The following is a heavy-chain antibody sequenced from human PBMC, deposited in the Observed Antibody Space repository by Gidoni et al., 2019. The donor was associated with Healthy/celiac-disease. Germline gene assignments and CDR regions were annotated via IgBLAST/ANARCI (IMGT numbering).Heavy chain of an antibody. Sequence: QVQLQQWGAGLLKPSATLSLTCAVYGGSFSGYYWRWIRQPPGKGLEWIGEINHSGSTNYNPSLKSRVTISVDTSKNQFSLKLSSVTAADTAVYYCARGNHGDYGTGPLHYYYMDVWGKGTTVTVSS. J-gene: IGHJ6*03. CDR1: GGSFSGYY. CDR3: ARGNHGDYGTGPLHYYYMDV. V-gene: IGHV4-34*01. CDR2: INHSGST. D-gene: IGHD4-17*01.